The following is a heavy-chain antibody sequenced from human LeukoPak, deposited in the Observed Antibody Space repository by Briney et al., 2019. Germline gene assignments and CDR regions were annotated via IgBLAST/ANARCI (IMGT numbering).Heavy chain of an antibody. J-gene: IGHJ4*02. V-gene: IGHV1-69*05. D-gene: IGHD3-10*01. Sequence: SVKVSCKASGGTFSSYAISWVRQAPGQGLEWMGGIIPIFGTANYAQKFQGRVTITTDESTSTAYMELSSLRSEDTAVYYCAREYYYGSGSSGLGFDYWGQGTLVTVSS. CDR2: IIPIFGTA. CDR1: GGTFSSYA. CDR3: AREYYYGSGSSGLGFDY.